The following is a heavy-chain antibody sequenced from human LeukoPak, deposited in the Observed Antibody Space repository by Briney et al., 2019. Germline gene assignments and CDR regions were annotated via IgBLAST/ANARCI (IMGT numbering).Heavy chain of an antibody. CDR1: GYTFTGYY. Sequence: ASVTVSCKASGYTFTGYYMHWVRQAPGQGLEWMGWINPNSGGTNYAQKFQGRVTMTRDTSISTAYMELSRLRSDDTAVYYCARSPAGSWDYYDSSGYPILNYFDYWGQGTLVTVSS. CDR3: ARSPAGSWDYYDSSGYPILNYFDY. J-gene: IGHJ4*02. CDR2: INPNSGGT. V-gene: IGHV1-2*02. D-gene: IGHD3-22*01.